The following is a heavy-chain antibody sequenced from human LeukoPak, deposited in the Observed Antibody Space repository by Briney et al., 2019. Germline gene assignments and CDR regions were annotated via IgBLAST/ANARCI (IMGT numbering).Heavy chain of an antibody. V-gene: IGHV1-8*01. CDR3: ARTYYYDSSGRPFDY. D-gene: IGHD3-22*01. Sequence: ASVKVSCKASGYTFTSYDINWVRQATGQGLEWMGWMNPNSGNTGYAQTFQGRVTMTRNTSISTAYMELSSLRSEDTAVYYCARTYYYDSSGRPFDYWGQGTLVTVSS. CDR2: MNPNSGNT. CDR1: GYTFTSYD. J-gene: IGHJ4*02.